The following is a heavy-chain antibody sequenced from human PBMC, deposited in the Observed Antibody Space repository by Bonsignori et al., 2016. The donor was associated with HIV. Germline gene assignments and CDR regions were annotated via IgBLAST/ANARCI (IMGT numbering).Heavy chain of an antibody. CDR3: AVETGDLGGFDY. J-gene: IGHJ4*02. D-gene: IGHD7-27*01. CDR2: INPNSGGT. Sequence: WVRQAPGQGLEWMGWINPNSGGTNYAQKFQGRVTMTRDTSISTAYMELSRLRSDDTAVYYCAVETGDLGGFDYWGQGTLVTVSS. V-gene: IGHV1-2*02.